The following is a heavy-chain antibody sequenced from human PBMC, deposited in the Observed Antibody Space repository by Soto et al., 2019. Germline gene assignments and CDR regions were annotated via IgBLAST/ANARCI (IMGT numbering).Heavy chain of an antibody. CDR2: ISGSGGST. Sequence: GGSLRLSCAASGFTFSSYAMSWVRQAPGKGLEWVSAISGSGGSTYYADSVKGRFTISRDNSKDTLYLQMNSLRAEDTAVYYCAKGGSDEAYYYYYMDVWGKGTTVTVSS. CDR3: AKGGSDEAYYYYYMDV. J-gene: IGHJ6*03. V-gene: IGHV3-23*01. D-gene: IGHD1-26*01. CDR1: GFTFSSYA.